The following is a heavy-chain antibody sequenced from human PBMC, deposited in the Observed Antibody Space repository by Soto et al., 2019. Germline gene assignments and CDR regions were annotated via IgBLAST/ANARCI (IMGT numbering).Heavy chain of an antibody. D-gene: IGHD3-3*01. CDR3: AKGPTIFGVVITFEYYYGMDV. CDR2: ISDGDDDDNT. CDR1: GFTLSSYA. J-gene: IGHJ6*02. V-gene: IGHV3-23*01. Sequence: SGGSLRLSCAVSGFTLSSYAMTWVRQAPGKGLEWVSAISDGDDDDNTYYAASVKGRFTISTDNSKNTVYLQMNSLRAEDTAVYYCAKGPTIFGVVITFEYYYGMDVWGQGTTVTVSS.